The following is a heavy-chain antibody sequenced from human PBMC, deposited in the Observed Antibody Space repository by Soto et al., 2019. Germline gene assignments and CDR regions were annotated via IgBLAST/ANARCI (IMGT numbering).Heavy chain of an antibody. CDR3: ATRSTNIAY. J-gene: IGHJ4*01. CDR2: ISGSSGRT. V-gene: IGHV3-23*01. CDR1: GFTFTSYA. Sequence: WVSLRLSWSASGFTFTSYAMTWVRQAPGKGLEWVSTISGSSGRTYYADSVKGRFTISRDNSKNTLYLQMNNLRAEDTAVFYCATRSTNIAYRGNGTLVTDS.